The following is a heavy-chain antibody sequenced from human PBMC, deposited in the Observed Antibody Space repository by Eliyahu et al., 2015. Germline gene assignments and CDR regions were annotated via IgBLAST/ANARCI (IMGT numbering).Heavy chain of an antibody. CDR1: GFTFXXYX. CDR3: ARDLWPSMIVVVMYAFDI. Sequence: VQLVESGGGLVKPGGSLRXXCXASGFTFXXYXXNWXRQAPGKGLEWVSSISSSSSYIYYADSVKGRFTISRDNAKNSLYLQMNSLRAEDTAVYYCARDLWPSMIVVVMYAFDIWGQGTMVTVSS. D-gene: IGHD3-22*01. J-gene: IGHJ3*02. V-gene: IGHV3-21*01. CDR2: ISSSSSYI.